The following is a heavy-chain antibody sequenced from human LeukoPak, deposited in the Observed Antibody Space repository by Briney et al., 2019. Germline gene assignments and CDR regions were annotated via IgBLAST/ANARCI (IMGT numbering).Heavy chain of an antibody. CDR3: ARDYYSSGWYDY. CDR1: GFTFSSYW. J-gene: IGHJ4*02. CDR2: IKQDGREK. V-gene: IGHV3-7*01. Sequence: GGSLRLSCAASGFTFSSYWMSWVRQTPGKGLGWVANIKQDGREKYYVESVKGRFTISRDNTKNSLYLQMNSLRAEDTAVYYCARDYYSSGWYDYWGQGTLVTVSS. D-gene: IGHD6-19*01.